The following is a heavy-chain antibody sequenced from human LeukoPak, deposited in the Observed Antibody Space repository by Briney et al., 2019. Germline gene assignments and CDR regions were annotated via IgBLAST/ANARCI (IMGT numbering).Heavy chain of an antibody. D-gene: IGHD3-16*01. J-gene: IGHJ4*02. CDR1: GFTFSSYA. CDR3: ARGLDMITFGGVMIY. Sequence: PGGSLRLSCAASGFTFSSYAMHWVRQAPGKGLEWVAVIPYDGSNKYYADSVKGRFTISRDNSKNTLYLQMNSLRAEDTAVYYCARGLDMITFGGVMIYWGQGTLVTVSS. V-gene: IGHV3-30-3*01. CDR2: IPYDGSNK.